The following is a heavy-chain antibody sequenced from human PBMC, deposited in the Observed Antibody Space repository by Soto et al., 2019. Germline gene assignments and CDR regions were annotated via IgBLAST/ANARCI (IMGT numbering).Heavy chain of an antibody. Sequence: GASVKVSCKASGYTFTSYGISWVRQAPGQGLEWMGWISAYNGNTNYAQKLQGRVTMTTDTSTSTAYMELRSLRSDDTAVYYCARSNLVRGVIARTYYYYYYGMDVWGQGTTDTVSS. CDR2: ISAYNGNT. CDR3: ARSNLVRGVIARTYYYYYYGMDV. CDR1: GYTFTSYG. V-gene: IGHV1-18*01. J-gene: IGHJ6*02. D-gene: IGHD3-10*01.